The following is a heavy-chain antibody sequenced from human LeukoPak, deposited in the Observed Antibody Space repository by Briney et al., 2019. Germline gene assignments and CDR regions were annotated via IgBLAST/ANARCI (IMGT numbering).Heavy chain of an antibody. J-gene: IGHJ5*02. D-gene: IGHD2-2*01. CDR3: ARDNGLEETAAMGWFDP. V-gene: IGHV4-59*01. Sequence: SETLSLTCTVSGGSISSYYWSWIRQPPGKGLEWIGYIYYSGSTNYNPSLKSRVTISVDTSKNQFSLKLSSVTAADTAVYYCARDNGLEETAAMGWFDPWGQGTLVTVSS. CDR1: GGSISSYY. CDR2: IYYSGST.